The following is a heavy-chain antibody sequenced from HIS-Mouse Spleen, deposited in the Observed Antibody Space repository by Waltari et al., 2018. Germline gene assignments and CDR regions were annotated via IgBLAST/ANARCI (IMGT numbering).Heavy chain of an antibody. V-gene: IGHV4-39*07. J-gene: IGHJ2*01. D-gene: IGHD6-13*01. CDR1: GGSISSSSYY. CDR2: IDYSGTT. Sequence: QLQLQESGPGLVKPSETLSLTCTVSGGSISSSSYYWGWIRQPPGKGLEWIGSIDYSGTTYDNPSLKGRVTISVDTSKNQFSLKLSSVTAADTAVYYCAREIPYSSSWYDWYFDLWGRGTLVTVSS. CDR3: AREIPYSSSWYDWYFDL.